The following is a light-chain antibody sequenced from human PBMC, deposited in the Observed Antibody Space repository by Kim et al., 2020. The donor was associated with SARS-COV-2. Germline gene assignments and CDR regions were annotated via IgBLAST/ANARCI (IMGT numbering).Light chain of an antibody. CDR1: QSVSSN. CDR2: GAS. Sequence: TPGERATLTCRASQSVSSNLAWYQQKPGQAPRLLIYGASTRATGIPARFSGSGSGTEFTLTISSLQSEDFAVYYCQQYNNWPPITFGQGTRLEIK. CDR3: QQYNNWPPIT. V-gene: IGKV3-15*01. J-gene: IGKJ5*01.